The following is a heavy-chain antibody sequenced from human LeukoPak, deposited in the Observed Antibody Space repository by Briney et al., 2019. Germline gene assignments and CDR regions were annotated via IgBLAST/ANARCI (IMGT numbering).Heavy chain of an antibody. CDR1: GFTFSSYE. V-gene: IGHV3-48*03. Sequence: GGSLRLSCAAAGFTFSSYEMNWVRQAPGKGLEWVSYISSSGYIIYYADSVKGRFTISRDDAKNSLYLQMNSLRAEDTAIYYCARTRYGSGTYYIDYWGQGTLVTVSS. CDR2: ISSSGYII. J-gene: IGHJ4*02. CDR3: ARTRYGSGTYYIDY. D-gene: IGHD3-10*01.